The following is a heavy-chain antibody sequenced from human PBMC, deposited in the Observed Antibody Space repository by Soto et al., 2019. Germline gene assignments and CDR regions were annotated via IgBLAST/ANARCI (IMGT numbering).Heavy chain of an antibody. D-gene: IGHD4-4*01. CDR1: GFPFSSYV. CDR2: ISGGGSNT. V-gene: IGHV3-23*01. Sequence: EVQLLESGGGLVQRGGSLRLSCAASGFPFSSYVMAWVRQAPGKGLERVSGISGGGSNTFYADSVKGRFTISRDNSKNTSLLQMSSLRAEDTAVYYCAKDSNKYSSSLRGRYFDYWGQGIGVTVSS. CDR3: AKDSNKYSSSLRGRYFDY. J-gene: IGHJ4*02.